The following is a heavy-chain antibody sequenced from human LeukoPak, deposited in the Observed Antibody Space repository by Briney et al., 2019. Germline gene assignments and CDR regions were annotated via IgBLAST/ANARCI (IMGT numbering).Heavy chain of an antibody. V-gene: IGHV3-48*01. CDR1: GFTFSSYA. D-gene: IGHD1-26*01. CDR2: ISSSNSAI. Sequence: GGSLRLSCAASGFTFSSYAMSWVRQAPGKGLEWISFISSSNSAIYYADSVKGRFTISRDNAKNSVFLQMVSLRAEDTAVYYRASSGSYRFQHWGQGTLVTVSS. J-gene: IGHJ1*01. CDR3: ASSGSYRFQH.